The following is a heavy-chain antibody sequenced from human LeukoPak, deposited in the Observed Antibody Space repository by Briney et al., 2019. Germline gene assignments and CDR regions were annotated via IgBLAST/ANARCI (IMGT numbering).Heavy chain of an antibody. J-gene: IGHJ3*02. CDR3: ARGVKGLRGAFDI. Sequence: SETLSLTCTVSGGSISSGVYYWSWIRQHPGKGLEWVGYIYYSGSTYPNPSLKSRLTMSVDISKNQFSPKLSSVTAADTAVYYCARGVKGLRGAFDIWGQGTMVTVSS. CDR2: IYYSGST. D-gene: IGHD3-10*01. V-gene: IGHV4-31*03. CDR1: GGSISSGVYY.